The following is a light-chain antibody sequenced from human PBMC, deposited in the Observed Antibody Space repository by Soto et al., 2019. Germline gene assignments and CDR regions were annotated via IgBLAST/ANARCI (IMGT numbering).Light chain of an antibody. CDR3: QQYNSYPIT. Sequence: DIQMTQSPSTLSASVGDRVTITCRASQSISSWLAWYQQKPGTAPKLLIYDASSLESGVPSRFIGSESGTEFTLTISSLQPDDFATYYCQQYNSYPITFGPGTKVDIK. CDR1: QSISSW. J-gene: IGKJ3*01. V-gene: IGKV1-5*01. CDR2: DAS.